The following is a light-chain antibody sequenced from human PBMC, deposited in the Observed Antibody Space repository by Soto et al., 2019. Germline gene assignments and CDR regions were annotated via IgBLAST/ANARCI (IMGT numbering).Light chain of an antibody. Sequence: DIQMTQSPSTLSASVGDRVTITCRASQSISSWLAWYQQKPGKAPKLLIYDASSLESRVPSRFSGSGSGTEFTLTISSLQPDDFATYYCQQYNSYSPVTFGQGTKVEIK. CDR1: QSISSW. J-gene: IGKJ1*01. CDR2: DAS. V-gene: IGKV1-5*01. CDR3: QQYNSYSPVT.